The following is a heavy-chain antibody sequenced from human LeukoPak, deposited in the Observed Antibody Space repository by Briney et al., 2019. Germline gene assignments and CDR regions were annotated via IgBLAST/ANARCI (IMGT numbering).Heavy chain of an antibody. CDR1: GGTFSSYA. Sequence: ASVKVSCKASGGTFSSYAISWVRQAPGQRLEWMGGIIPIFDTANYAQKFQGRVTITADESTSTAYMELSSLRSEDTAVYYCARGSWSSSWYLGPNWFDPWGQGTLVTVSS. J-gene: IGHJ5*02. CDR2: IIPIFDTA. V-gene: IGHV1-69*01. CDR3: ARGSWSSSWYLGPNWFDP. D-gene: IGHD6-13*01.